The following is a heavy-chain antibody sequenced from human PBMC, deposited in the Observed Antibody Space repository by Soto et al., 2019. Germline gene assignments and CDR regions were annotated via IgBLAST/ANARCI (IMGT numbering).Heavy chain of an antibody. CDR2: ISAYNGNT. D-gene: IGHD1-1*01. CDR1: GYTFTSYG. V-gene: IGHV1-18*04. J-gene: IGHJ5*02. Sequence: ASVKVSCKACGYTFTSYGITWVRQAPGQGLEWMGWISAYNGNTNYAQKLQGRVTMTTDTSTSTAYMELRSLRSDDTAVYYCARDLVRTGTSEGPWGQGTLVTVSS. CDR3: ARDLVRTGTSEGP.